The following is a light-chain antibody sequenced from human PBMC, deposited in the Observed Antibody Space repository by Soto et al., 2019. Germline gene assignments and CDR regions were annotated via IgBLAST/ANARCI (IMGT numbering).Light chain of an antibody. J-gene: IGLJ2*01. V-gene: IGLV2-14*03. CDR2: DVN. Sequence: QSALTQPASVSGSPGQSITISCTGTRSDVGGYKYVSWYQQHPGKAPKLMIYDVNNRPSGVSNRFSGSKSGNTASLTISGLQAEDEADYYCSSYTSRSTLVIFGGGTKVTVL. CDR1: RSDVGGYKY. CDR3: SSYTSRSTLVI.